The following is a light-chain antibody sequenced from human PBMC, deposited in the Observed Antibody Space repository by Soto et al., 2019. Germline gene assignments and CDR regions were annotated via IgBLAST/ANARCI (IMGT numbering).Light chain of an antibody. CDR2: DVD. Sequence: QSVLTQPASVSGSPGQSITISCTGTNNDVGGFNFVSWYQQHPGKVPKLLIYDVDDRPSGVSNRFSGSRSGNTASQTISGLQAEDEADYYCSSYTSRSTVIFGGGTKVTVL. V-gene: IGLV2-14*01. J-gene: IGLJ2*01. CDR3: SSYTSRSTVI. CDR1: NNDVGGFNF.